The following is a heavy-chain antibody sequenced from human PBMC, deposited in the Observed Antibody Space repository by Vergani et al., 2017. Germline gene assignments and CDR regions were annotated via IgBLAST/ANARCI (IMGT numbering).Heavy chain of an antibody. Sequence: EVQLLQSGGGVIQPGGSVRLSCAASGFTFSACPMTWVRQAPGKGLEWVSAISARYPSTYYADSVKGRFTISRDNSKNTLYLQVNSLRAEDTALYFCARGGNTGSYRLFHFFDYWGQGREVTVSS. CDR2: ISARYPST. CDR3: ARGGNTGSYRLFHFFDY. D-gene: IGHD1-26*01. J-gene: IGHJ4*02. CDR1: GFTFSACP. V-gene: IGHV3-23*01.